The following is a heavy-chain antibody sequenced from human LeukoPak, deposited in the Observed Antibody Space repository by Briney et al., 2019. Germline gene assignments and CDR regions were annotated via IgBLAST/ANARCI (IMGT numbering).Heavy chain of an antibody. CDR2: IYYSGST. D-gene: IGHD6-19*01. Sequence: PSETLSLTCSVSGDSISSNYWSWMRQPPGKGLEWIGYIYYSGSTNYNPSLKSRVTMSVDTSKNQFSLNLSSVTAADTAVYYCAAGAVAADFDYWGQGTLVTVSS. CDR1: GDSISSNY. V-gene: IGHV4-59*01. J-gene: IGHJ4*02. CDR3: AAGAVAADFDY.